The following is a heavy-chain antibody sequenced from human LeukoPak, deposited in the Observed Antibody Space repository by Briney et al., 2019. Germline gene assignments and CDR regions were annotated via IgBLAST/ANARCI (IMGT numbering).Heavy chain of an antibody. CDR2: ISWNSGSI. D-gene: IGHD3-3*01. V-gene: IGHV3-9*01. CDR1: GFTFDDYA. Sequence: GRSLRLSCAASGFTFDDYAMHWVRQAPGKGLEWVSGISWNSGSIGHADSVKGRFTISRDNAKNSLYLQMNSLRAEDTALYYCAKVSNYDFWSGSPDRYYFDYWGQGTLVTVSS. CDR3: AKVSNYDFWSGSPDRYYFDY. J-gene: IGHJ4*02.